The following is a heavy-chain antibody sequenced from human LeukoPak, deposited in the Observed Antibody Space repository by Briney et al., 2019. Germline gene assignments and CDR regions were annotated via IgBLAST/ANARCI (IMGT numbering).Heavy chain of an antibody. Sequence: ASVKVSCKASGYTFTGYYMHWVRQAPGQGLEWMGWINPNSGGTNYAQKFQGRVTMTRDTSISTAYMELSRLRSDDTAVYCCARDLGGSSSIDEDYWGQGTLVTVSS. CDR1: GYTFTGYY. CDR2: INPNSGGT. CDR3: ARDLGGSSSIDEDY. D-gene: IGHD6-13*01. V-gene: IGHV1-2*02. J-gene: IGHJ4*02.